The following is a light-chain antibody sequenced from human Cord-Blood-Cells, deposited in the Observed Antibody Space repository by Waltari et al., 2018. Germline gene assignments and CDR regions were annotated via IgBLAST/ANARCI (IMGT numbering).Light chain of an antibody. CDR1: QSSSSY. Sequence: IHLTHSPSSLPAYVVASFTITCRASQSSSSYYNWYQQQPGKAPKLLIYAATSLQSGVPSRSSGSGSGTDVTLTISYQRPEGFATYYCQLSYSRTFSQGTKVEIK. J-gene: IGKJ1*01. CDR2: AAT. CDR3: QLSYSRT. V-gene: IGKV1-39*01.